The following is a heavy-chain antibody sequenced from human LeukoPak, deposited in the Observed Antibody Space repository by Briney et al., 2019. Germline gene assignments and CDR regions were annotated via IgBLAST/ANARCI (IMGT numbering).Heavy chain of an antibody. V-gene: IGHV4-31*03. CDR3: ASSIPGYSSSWYSDY. Sequence: SETLSLTCTVSGGSISSGGYYWSWIRQHPGKGLEWIGYIYYSGSTYYNPSLKSRVTISVDTSKNQFSLKLSSVTAADTAVYYCASSIPGYSSSWYSDYWGQGTLVTVSS. J-gene: IGHJ4*02. D-gene: IGHD6-13*01. CDR2: IYYSGST. CDR1: GGSISSGGYY.